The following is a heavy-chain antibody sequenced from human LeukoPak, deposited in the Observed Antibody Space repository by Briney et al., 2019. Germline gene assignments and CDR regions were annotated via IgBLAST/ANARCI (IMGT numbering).Heavy chain of an antibody. J-gene: IGHJ4*02. CDR2: ISGSGGST. Sequence: GGSLRLSCAASGFTFSSYAMSWVRQAPGKGLEWVSAISGSGGSTYYADSVKGRFTISRDNSKNTLYLQMNSLRAEDTAVYYCAKWGPYYYYDSSGYLDYWGQGTLVTVSS. CDR3: AKWGPYYYYDSSGYLDY. D-gene: IGHD3-22*01. V-gene: IGHV3-23*01. CDR1: GFTFSSYA.